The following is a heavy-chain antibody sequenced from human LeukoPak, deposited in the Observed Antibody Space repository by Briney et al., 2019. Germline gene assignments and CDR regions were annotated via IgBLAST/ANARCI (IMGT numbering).Heavy chain of an antibody. V-gene: IGHV3-30*02. CDR3: AKPYPYSGSFFVDY. D-gene: IGHD1-26*01. CDR1: GFTFSNYG. CDR2: IRYDGNDK. Sequence: GGSLRLSCAASGFTFSNYGMHWVPHAPGKGLEWVAFIRYDGNDKYSADSVKGRFTISRDNSKNTLYLQMSSLRAEDTAVYYCAKPYPYSGSFFVDYWGQGTLVTVSS. J-gene: IGHJ4*02.